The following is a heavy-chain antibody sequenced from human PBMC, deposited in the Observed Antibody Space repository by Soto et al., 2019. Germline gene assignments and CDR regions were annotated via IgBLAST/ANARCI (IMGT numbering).Heavy chain of an antibody. CDR1: GFTFSSYG. Sequence: GGSLRLSCVASGFTFSSYGMHWVRQAPGKGLEWVAVISYDGSNKYYADSVKGRFTISRDNSKNTLYLQMNSLRAEDTAVYYCAKDNTNWYYYGSGSYYNNWARMDVWGQGTTVTVSS. CDR3: AKDNTNWYYYGSGSYYNNWARMDV. D-gene: IGHD3-10*01. J-gene: IGHJ6*02. V-gene: IGHV3-30*18. CDR2: ISYDGSNK.